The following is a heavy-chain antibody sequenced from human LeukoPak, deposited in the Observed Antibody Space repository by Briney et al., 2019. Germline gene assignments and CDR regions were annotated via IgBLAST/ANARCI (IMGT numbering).Heavy chain of an antibody. Sequence: PSETLSLTCTVSGGSISRSSYYWGWIRQTPGKGPEWIGSIYYGGSTYYNPSLKSRVTISVDTSKNQFSLKLSSVTAADTAVYYCARFCIAAAGRFDPWGQGTLVTVSS. CDR3: ARFCIAAAGRFDP. CDR2: IYYGGST. D-gene: IGHD6-13*01. J-gene: IGHJ5*02. V-gene: IGHV4-39*01. CDR1: GGSISRSSYY.